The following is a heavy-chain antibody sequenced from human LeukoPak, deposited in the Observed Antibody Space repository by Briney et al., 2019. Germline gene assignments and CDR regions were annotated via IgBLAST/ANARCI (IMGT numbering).Heavy chain of an antibody. CDR1: GASIGTGGDF. D-gene: IGHD4-23*01. Sequence: PSETLSLTCTVSGASIGTGGDFWSWIRQHPGKGLEWIGHIYNSGSTYYDPSLKSRVTISVDTSKKQFSLKLSSVTAADTAVYYCARDYGGDYFDCWGQGTLVTVSS. V-gene: IGHV4-31*03. J-gene: IGHJ4*02. CDR2: IYNSGST. CDR3: ARDYGGDYFDC.